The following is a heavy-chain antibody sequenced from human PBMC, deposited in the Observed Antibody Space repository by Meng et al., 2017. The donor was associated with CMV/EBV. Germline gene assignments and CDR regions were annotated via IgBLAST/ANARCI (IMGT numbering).Heavy chain of an antibody. D-gene: IGHD3-3*01. CDR3: TTSQYDFWSGYYH. V-gene: IGHV3-73*01. J-gene: IGHJ4*02. Sequence: GGSLRLSCAASGFTFSGSAMHWVRQASGKGLEWVCRIRSKANSYATAYAASVKGRFTISRDDSKNTAYLQMNSLKTEDTAVYYCTTSQYDFWSGYYHWGQGTLVTVSS. CDR2: IRSKANSYAT. CDR1: GFTFSGSA.